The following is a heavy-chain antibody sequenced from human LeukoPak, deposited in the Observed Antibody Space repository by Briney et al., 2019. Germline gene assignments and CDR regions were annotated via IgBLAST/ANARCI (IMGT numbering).Heavy chain of an antibody. Sequence: GGSLRLSCAASGFTFSSYAMSWLRQAPGKGLEWVSGISGNAVNIFYADSVKGRFTISRDNSNNTLFLIMNSLRAEDTAVYYCAKRHFDWSTNYYYGMDVWGQGTTVTVSS. CDR2: ISGNAVNI. J-gene: IGHJ6*02. V-gene: IGHV3-23*01. D-gene: IGHD3-9*01. CDR3: AKRHFDWSTNYYYGMDV. CDR1: GFTFSSYA.